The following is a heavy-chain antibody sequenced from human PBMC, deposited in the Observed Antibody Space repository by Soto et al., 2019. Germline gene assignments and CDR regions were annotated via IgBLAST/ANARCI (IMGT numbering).Heavy chain of an antibody. CDR3: ARVYCSSTSCYGGIYYYYYYGMDV. CDR1: GGSISSSSYY. J-gene: IGHJ6*02. CDR2: IYYSGST. D-gene: IGHD2-2*01. V-gene: IGHV4-39*01. Sequence: PSETLSLTCTVSGGSISSSSYYWGWIRQPPGKGLEWIGSIYYSGSTYYNPSLKSRVTISVDTSKNQFSLKLSSVTAADTAVYYCARVYCSSTSCYGGIYYYYYYGMDVWGQGTTVTVSS.